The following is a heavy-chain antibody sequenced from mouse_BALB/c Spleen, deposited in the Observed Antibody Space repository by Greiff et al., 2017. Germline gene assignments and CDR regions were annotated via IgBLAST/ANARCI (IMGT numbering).Heavy chain of an antibody. J-gene: IGHJ4*01. V-gene: IGHV5-9-4*01. Sequence: EVQLQESGGGLVKPGGSLKLSCAASGFTFSSYAMSWVRQSPEKRLEWVAEISSGGSYTYYPDTVTGRFTISRDNAKNTLYLEMSSLRSEDTAMYYCARAGTGTVAMDYWGQGTSVTVSS. CDR1: GFTFSSYA. D-gene: IGHD4-1*01. CDR3: ARAGTGTVAMDY. CDR2: ISSGGSYT.